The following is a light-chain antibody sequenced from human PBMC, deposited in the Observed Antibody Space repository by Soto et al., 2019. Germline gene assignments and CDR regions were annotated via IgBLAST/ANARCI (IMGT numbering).Light chain of an antibody. Sequence: QSALTQPPSVSGSPGQSVTISCTGTSSDVGYYNRVSWYRQPPGTAPKLMIYEVTNRPSGVPDRFSGSKSGNTASLTISGLQAEDEADYYCSSYTSSSTVVFGGGTKVTVL. CDR2: EVT. CDR3: SSYTSSSTVV. V-gene: IGLV2-18*02. J-gene: IGLJ2*01. CDR1: SSDVGYYNR.